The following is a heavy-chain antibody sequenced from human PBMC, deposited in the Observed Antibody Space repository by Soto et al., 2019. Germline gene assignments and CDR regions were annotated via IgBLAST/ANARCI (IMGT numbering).Heavy chain of an antibody. D-gene: IGHD6-19*01. CDR1: GFTFSSYE. V-gene: IGHV3-48*03. CDR2: ISRSGSTI. CDR3: ARPYAEWLDYYYYGMDV. Sequence: GGSLRLSCAASGFTFSSYEMNWVRQAPGKGLEWVSYISRSGSTIYYADSVKGRFTISRDNAKNSLYLQMNSLRAEDTAVYYCARPYAEWLDYYYYGMDVWGQGTTVTVSS. J-gene: IGHJ6*02.